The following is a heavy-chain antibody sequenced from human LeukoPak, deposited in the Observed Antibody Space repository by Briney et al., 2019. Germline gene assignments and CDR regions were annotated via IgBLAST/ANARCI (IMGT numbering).Heavy chain of an antibody. J-gene: IGHJ4*02. CDR1: SGSITSYY. CDR3: AKDYFDHSSGWYGPVDY. Sequence: SETLSLTCTVSSGSITSYYWSWIRQPAGKGLEWIGRIHSTGSTNYNPSLKSRVSMSVETSKKQFHLKMSSVTAADTAVYYRAKDYFDHSSGWYGPVDYWGQGTLVTVSS. V-gene: IGHV4-4*07. CDR2: IHSTGST. D-gene: IGHD6-19*01.